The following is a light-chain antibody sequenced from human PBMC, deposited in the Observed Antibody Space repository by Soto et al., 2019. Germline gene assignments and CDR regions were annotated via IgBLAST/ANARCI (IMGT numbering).Light chain of an antibody. Sequence: QSVLTQPPSASGTPGQRVTISCSGSSSNIGSNYVSWYQQLPGTAPKLLIYSNNQRPSGVPDRFSGSKSGTSASLAISGLRSEDEADYYCAAWDDSLSGNVFGTGTKLTVL. CDR1: SSNIGSNY. CDR2: SNN. V-gene: IGLV1-47*02. CDR3: AAWDDSLSGNV. J-gene: IGLJ1*01.